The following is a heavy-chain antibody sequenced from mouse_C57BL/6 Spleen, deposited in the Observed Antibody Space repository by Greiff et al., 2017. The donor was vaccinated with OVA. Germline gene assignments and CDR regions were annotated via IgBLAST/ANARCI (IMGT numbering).Heavy chain of an antibody. CDR2: IDPSDSYT. Sequence: VQLQQPGAELVMPGASVMLSCKASGYTFTSYWMHWVKQRPGQGLEWIGEIDPSDSYTNYNQKFKGKSTLTVDKSSSTAYMQLSSLTSEDSAVYYCASGSYYAMDYWGQGTSVTVSS. J-gene: IGHJ4*01. V-gene: IGHV1-69*01. CDR1: GYTFTSYW. CDR3: ASGSYYAMDY.